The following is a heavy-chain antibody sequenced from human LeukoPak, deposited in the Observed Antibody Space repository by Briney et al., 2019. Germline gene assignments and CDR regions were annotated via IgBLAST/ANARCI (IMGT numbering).Heavy chain of an antibody. J-gene: IGHJ4*02. CDR3: ARVQGGGFRTADY. CDR2: ILEDGSIQ. CDR1: GFTFSNYM. D-gene: IGHD1-14*01. Sequence: GGSLRLSCAASGFTFSNYMMHWVRQAPGKGLDWVAVILEDGSIQYYADSVKGRFTISRDNSKNTLFLQMDSLRGEDTAMYYCARVQGGGFRTADYWGQGTLVTVSS. V-gene: IGHV3-30*04.